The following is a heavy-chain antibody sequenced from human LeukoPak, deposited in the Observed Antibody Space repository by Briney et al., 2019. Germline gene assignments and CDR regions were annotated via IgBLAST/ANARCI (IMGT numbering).Heavy chain of an antibody. Sequence: GGSLRLSCAASRFTFSTYAMSWVRQAPGKGLEWVSTISDSGGSTYYADSVKGRFTISRDNSKNTLYVQVSSLRAEDTAVYYCAKSHSEAQRGYFDYWGQGTLVTVSS. D-gene: IGHD2-21*01. CDR3: AKSHSEAQRGYFDY. V-gene: IGHV3-23*01. CDR2: ISDSGGST. CDR1: RFTFSTYA. J-gene: IGHJ4*02.